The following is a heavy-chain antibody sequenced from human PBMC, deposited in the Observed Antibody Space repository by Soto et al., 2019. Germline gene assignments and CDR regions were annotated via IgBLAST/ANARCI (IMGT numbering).Heavy chain of an antibody. J-gene: IGHJ4*02. CDR1: GFTFSSYA. CDR3: AKDKPLRPLAPEDGSARVDY. V-gene: IGHV3-23*01. Sequence: EVQLLESGGGLVQPGGSLRLSCAASGFTFSSYAMSWVRQAPGKGLEWVSAISGSGGSTYYADSVKGRFTISRDNSKNTQHLQMISLRAEDTAVYYCAKDKPLRPLAPEDGSARVDYWGQGTLVTVSS. CDR2: ISGSGGST. D-gene: IGHD2-15*01.